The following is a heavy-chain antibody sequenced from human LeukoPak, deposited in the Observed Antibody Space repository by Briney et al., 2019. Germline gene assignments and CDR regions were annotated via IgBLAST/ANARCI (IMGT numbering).Heavy chain of an antibody. V-gene: IGHV5-51*01. CDR3: ACEVVANAFDI. D-gene: IGHD2-15*01. CDR1: GYSFTSYW. CDR2: IYPGDSDT. Sequence: RGGSLKISCKGSGYSFTSYWIGWVRQMPGKGLEGMGIIYPGDSDTRYSPSFQGQVTISADKSISTAYLQWSSLKTSDTAIYYCACEVVANAFDIWGQGTMVTVSS. J-gene: IGHJ3*02.